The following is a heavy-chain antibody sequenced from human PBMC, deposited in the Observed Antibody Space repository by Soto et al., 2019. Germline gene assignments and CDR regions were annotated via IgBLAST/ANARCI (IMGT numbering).Heavy chain of an antibody. CDR1: GLTFSSYA. J-gene: IGHJ3*02. CDR2: ISGSGGST. Sequence: GGSLRLSCAASGLTFSSYAMSWVRQAPGKGLEWVSAISGSGGSTYYADSVKGRFTISRDNSKNTLYLQMNSLRAEDTAVYYCALSNWNDVFGPMFLTTPSDAFDIWGQGTMVTVSS. V-gene: IGHV3-23*01. CDR3: ALSNWNDVFGPMFLTTPSDAFDI. D-gene: IGHD1-1*01.